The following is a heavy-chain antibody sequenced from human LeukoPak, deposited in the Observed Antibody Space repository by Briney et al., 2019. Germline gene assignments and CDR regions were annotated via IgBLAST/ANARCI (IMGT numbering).Heavy chain of an antibody. J-gene: IGHJ3*02. D-gene: IGHD1-7*01. CDR3: ARPPDTGTRSAFDI. CDR2: IYPGDSDT. V-gene: IGHV5-51*01. Sequence: GESLEISCKGFGYSFTTYWIAWVRQMPGKGLEWMGIIYPGDSDTRYSPSFQGQVTFSADKSINTAYLQWSSLKASDTAMYYCARPPDTGTRSAFDIWGQGTMVIVSS. CDR1: GYSFTTYW.